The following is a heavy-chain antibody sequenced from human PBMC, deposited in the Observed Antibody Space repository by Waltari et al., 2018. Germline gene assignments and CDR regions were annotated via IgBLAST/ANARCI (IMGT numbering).Heavy chain of an antibody. J-gene: IGHJ6*02. CDR3: AREFEYSSSTELIYYYYGMDV. Sequence: QVQLQESGPGLVKPSETLSLTYTVSGGSISSYYWSWIRQPAGKGLGLIGRIYTSGSTNYNPSLKSRVTMSVDTSKNQFSLKLSSVTAADTAVYYCAREFEYSSSTELIYYYYGMDVWGQGTTVTVSS. CDR1: GGSISSYY. V-gene: IGHV4-4*07. CDR2: IYTSGST. D-gene: IGHD6-6*01.